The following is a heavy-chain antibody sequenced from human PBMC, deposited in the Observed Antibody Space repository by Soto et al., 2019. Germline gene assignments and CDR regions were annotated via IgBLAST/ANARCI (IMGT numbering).Heavy chain of an antibody. CDR1: GGSISSSNW. V-gene: IGHV4-4*02. D-gene: IGHD6-19*01. CDR3: ARGRYSSGWYGEWFDP. CDR2: IYHSEST. J-gene: IGHJ5*02. Sequence: QVQLQESGPGLVKPSGTLSLTCAVSGGSISSSNWWSWVRQPPGKGLEWIGEIYHSESTNYNPSRKGRVTISVDNSNDQFSLKLSSVTAADTAVYYCARGRYSSGWYGEWFDPWGQGTLVTVSS.